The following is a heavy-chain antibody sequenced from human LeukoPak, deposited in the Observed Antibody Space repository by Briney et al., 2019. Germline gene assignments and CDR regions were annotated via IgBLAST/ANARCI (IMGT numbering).Heavy chain of an antibody. J-gene: IGHJ5*02. CDR2: ISGSGGST. D-gene: IGHD2-15*01. CDR1: GFTFSSYA. V-gene: IGHV3-23*01. Sequence: GGSLRLSCAASGFTFSSYAMSWVRQAPGKGLEWVSAISGSGGSTYYADSVKGRFTISRDNSKYTLFLQMNSLGAEDTAIYCARGLARSDVGRWSWGQGTLVTVSS. CDR3: RGLARSDVGRWS.